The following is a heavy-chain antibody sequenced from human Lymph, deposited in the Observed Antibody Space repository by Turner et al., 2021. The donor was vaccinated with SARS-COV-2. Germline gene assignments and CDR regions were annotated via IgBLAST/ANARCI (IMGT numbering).Heavy chain of an antibody. D-gene: IGHD3-10*01. Sequence: QVQLVESGGGVVQPGRSLRLSCTASGFPFSSYAMHWVRQAPGKGLEWVSLISYDGSNKYYADSVKGRFTISRDNSKNTLYLQMNSLRTEDTAVYYCAREMGSGSDYWGQGTLVTVSS. CDR1: GFPFSSYA. CDR2: ISYDGSNK. CDR3: AREMGSGSDY. J-gene: IGHJ4*02. V-gene: IGHV3-30*04.